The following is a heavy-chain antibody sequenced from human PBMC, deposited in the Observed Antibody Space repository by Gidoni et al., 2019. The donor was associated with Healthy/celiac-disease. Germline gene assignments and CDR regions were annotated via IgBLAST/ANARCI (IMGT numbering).Heavy chain of an antibody. D-gene: IGHD1-20*01. CDR3: AKDNSEGGFDP. J-gene: IGHJ5*02. CDR2: ISGSGGST. Sequence: EVQLLESGGGLVQPGGSLRLSCEASGFTFSSYAMRWVRKAPGKGLEWVSAISGSGGSTYYADSVKGRFTISRDNSKNTLYLQMNSLRAEDTAVYYCAKDNSEGGFDPWGQGTLVTVSS. CDR1: GFTFSSYA. V-gene: IGHV3-23*01.